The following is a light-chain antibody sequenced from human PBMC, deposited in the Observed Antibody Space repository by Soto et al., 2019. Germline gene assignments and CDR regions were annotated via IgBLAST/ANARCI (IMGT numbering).Light chain of an antibody. J-gene: IGLJ2*01. CDR1: SSDVGAYNY. Sequence: QPVLTQPPSASGSPGQSVTISCTGTSSDVGAYNYVSWYQQHPGKAPKLMIFEVNKRPSGVPDRFSGSKSGNTASLTVSGLQAEDEADYYCSSYAGSNNFRVFGGGTKLTVL. V-gene: IGLV2-8*01. CDR3: SSYAGSNNFRV. CDR2: EVN.